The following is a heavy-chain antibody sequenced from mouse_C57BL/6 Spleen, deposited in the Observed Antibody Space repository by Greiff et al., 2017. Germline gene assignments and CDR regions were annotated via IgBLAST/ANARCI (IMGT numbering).Heavy chain of an antibody. J-gene: IGHJ2*01. V-gene: IGHV1-62-2*01. Sequence: VQLQQSGAELEHPGASVKLSCKASGYTFTEYTIHWVKQRSGQGLEWIGWFYPGSGSIKYNEKFKDKATLTAAKSSSTVYMELSSLTSEDSAVYFCARHGPYYYGSSYPPFGGWGQGTTLTVAS. CDR2: FYPGSGSI. CDR3: ARHGPYYYGSSYPPFGG. D-gene: IGHD1-1*01. CDR1: GYTFTEYT.